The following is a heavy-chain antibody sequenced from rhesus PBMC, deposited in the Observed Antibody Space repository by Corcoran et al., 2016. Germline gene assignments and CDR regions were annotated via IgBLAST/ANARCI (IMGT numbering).Heavy chain of an antibody. CDR3: TREVVVAAAGYGLDS. Sequence: EVQLVASGGGLVQPGGSLRLSCAASGCTFADASIGWVRHDPVKGLEWVSRMSGNRGTIYYADSVKGRFTISRDNAKNARFLQMDRLRAEDTALYYCTREVVVAAAGYGLDSWGQGVVVTVSS. CDR2: MSGNRGTI. D-gene: IGHD6-31*01. J-gene: IGHJ6*01. CDR1: GCTFADAS. V-gene: IGHV3-134*01.